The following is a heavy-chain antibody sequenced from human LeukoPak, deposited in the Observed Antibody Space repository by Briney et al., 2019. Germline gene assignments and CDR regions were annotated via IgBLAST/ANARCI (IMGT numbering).Heavy chain of an antibody. D-gene: IGHD4-17*01. CDR1: GYTFTSYG. J-gene: IGHJ3*02. CDR2: ISAYNGNT. V-gene: IGHV1-18*01. Sequence: ASVKVSCKASGYTFTSYGISWVRQAPGQGLEWMGWISAYNGNTNYAQKLQGRVTMTTDTSTSTAYMELRSLRSDDTAVYYCARDPGWSYGGYPGVSAFDIWGQGTMVTVSS. CDR3: ARDPGWSYGGYPGVSAFDI.